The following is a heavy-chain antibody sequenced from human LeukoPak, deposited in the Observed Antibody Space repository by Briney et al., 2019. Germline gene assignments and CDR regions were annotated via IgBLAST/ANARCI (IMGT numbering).Heavy chain of an antibody. CDR2: IWYDGSNK. CDR3: AREHFDSSGYLD. V-gene: IGHV3-33*01. Sequence: GGSLRLSCAASGFTFSSYGMHWVRQAPGKGLEWVAVIWYDGSNKYYADSVKGRFTISRDNSKNTLYLQMDRLRAEDTAVYYCAREHFDSSGYLDWGQGTLVTVSS. J-gene: IGHJ4*02. CDR1: GFTFSSYG. D-gene: IGHD3-22*01.